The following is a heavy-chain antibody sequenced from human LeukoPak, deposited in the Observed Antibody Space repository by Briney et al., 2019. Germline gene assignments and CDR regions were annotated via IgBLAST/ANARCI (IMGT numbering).Heavy chain of an antibody. D-gene: IGHD5-18*01. V-gene: IGHV1-18*01. Sequence: ASVKVSCKASGYTFTSYGISWVRQAPGQGLEWMGCISAYNGNTNYAQKLQGRVTMTTDTSTSTAYMELRSLRSDDTAVYYCAQVCGKTAMANYWGQGNLVTVSP. CDR1: GYTFTSYG. CDR2: ISAYNGNT. CDR3: AQVCGKTAMANY. J-gene: IGHJ4*02.